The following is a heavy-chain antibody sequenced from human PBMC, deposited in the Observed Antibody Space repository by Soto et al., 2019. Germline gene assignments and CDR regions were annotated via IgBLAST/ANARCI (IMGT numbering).Heavy chain of an antibody. J-gene: IGHJ4*02. V-gene: IGHV4-59*01. CDR1: GGSISSYY. CDR3: ARVNRCSGTSCLPHFDY. CDR2: IYYSGST. Sequence: PSETLSLTCTVSGGSISSYYWSWIRQPPGKGLEWIGYIYYSGSTNYNPSLKSRVTISVDTSKNQFSLKLSSVTAADTAVYYCARVNRCSGTSCLPHFDYWGQGTLVTVSS. D-gene: IGHD2-2*01.